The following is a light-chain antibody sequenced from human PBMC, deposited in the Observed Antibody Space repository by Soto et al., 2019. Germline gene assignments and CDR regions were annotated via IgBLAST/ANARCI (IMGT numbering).Light chain of an antibody. J-gene: IGKJ5*01. CDR3: QQRSNWPPL. Sequence: EIVMTQSPATLSVSPGERATLPCRASQSVSSYLAWYQKKPGQAPRLLIYDASNRATGIPARFSGSGSGTDFTLTISRLETEDFAVYECQQRSNWPPLFGQGTRLEIK. CDR1: QSVSSY. V-gene: IGKV3-11*01. CDR2: DAS.